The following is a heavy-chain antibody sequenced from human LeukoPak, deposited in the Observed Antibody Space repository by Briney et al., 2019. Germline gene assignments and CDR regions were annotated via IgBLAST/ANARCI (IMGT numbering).Heavy chain of an antibody. CDR3: AKAIGYYYDSSGPSDY. CDR2: ISGSGGYT. Sequence: PGGSLRLSCAASAFTFSSYAMSWVRQAPGKGLEWVSAISGSGGYTYYADSVKGRFTISRDNSKNTLYLQMNSLRAEDTAVYYCAKAIGYYYDSSGPSDYWGQGTLVTVSS. CDR1: AFTFSSYA. V-gene: IGHV3-23*01. D-gene: IGHD3-22*01. J-gene: IGHJ4*02.